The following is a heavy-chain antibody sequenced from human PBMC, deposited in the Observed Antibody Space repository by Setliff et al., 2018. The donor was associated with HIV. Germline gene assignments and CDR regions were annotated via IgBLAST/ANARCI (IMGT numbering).Heavy chain of an antibody. V-gene: IGHV1-69*10. CDR2: VTPILHTT. J-gene: IGHJ4*02. CDR3: ARDHQTMLWLDY. Sequence: WASVKVSCKSSGDTFSTYVFTWVRQAPGQGLEWMGGVTPILHTTNYAQKFQGRVTITADISTRTVYMELSSLTSEDTAIYYCARDHQTMLWLDYWGQGTLVTVSS. D-gene: IGHD2-21*01. CDR1: GDTFSTYV.